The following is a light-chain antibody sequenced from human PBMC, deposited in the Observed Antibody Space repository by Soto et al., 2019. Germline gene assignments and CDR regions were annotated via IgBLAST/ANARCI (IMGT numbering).Light chain of an antibody. Sequence: QSVLTQPPSASGSPGQSVTISCTGTSSDVGGYNFVSWYQQYPGKAPKLIIYEVTKRPSGVPDRFSGSKSGNTASLTVSGLQTDDEADYYCGSYGGSNNFVFGTGTKVTVL. V-gene: IGLV2-8*01. CDR1: SSDVGGYNF. CDR3: GSYGGSNNFV. CDR2: EVT. J-gene: IGLJ1*01.